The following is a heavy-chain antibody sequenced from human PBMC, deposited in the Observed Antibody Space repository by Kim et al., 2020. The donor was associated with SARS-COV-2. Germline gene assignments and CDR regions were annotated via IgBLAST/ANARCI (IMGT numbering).Heavy chain of an antibody. CDR2: K. J-gene: IGHJ4*02. V-gene: IGHV3-7*01. CDR3: ARDRPGAAPRY. Sequence: KDYVDPVKGRFIISEDNAENALSLQMNSLRAEDTAVYYCARDRPGAAPRYWGQGTLVTVSS. D-gene: IGHD3-10*01.